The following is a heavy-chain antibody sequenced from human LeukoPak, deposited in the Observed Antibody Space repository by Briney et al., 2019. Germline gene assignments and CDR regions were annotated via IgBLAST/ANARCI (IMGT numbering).Heavy chain of an antibody. CDR3: TRVGGYQLPKCDY. D-gene: IGHD2-2*01. Sequence: PGGSLRLSCAASGFNFNTYAMNWVRQAPGKGLEWISYISSSSSTIYYADSVKGRFSISRDNAKNSVYLEMNSPGDEDTAVYYCTRVGGYQLPKCDYWGRGTLVTVSS. CDR2: ISSSSSTI. J-gene: IGHJ4*02. CDR1: GFNFNTYA. V-gene: IGHV3-48*02.